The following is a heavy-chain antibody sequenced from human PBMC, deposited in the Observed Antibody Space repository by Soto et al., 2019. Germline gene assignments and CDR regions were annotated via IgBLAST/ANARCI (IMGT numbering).Heavy chain of an antibody. Sequence: ASVKVSCKASGYTFSSYAMHWVRQAPGQRLEWMGWINAGYGNTKSSQKFQDRVTISRDTSASTAYMELTSLEASDTAMYYCARLDYGSGTPHFDVWGQGTQVTVSS. CDR2: INAGYGNT. V-gene: IGHV1-3*01. CDR1: GYTFSSYA. J-gene: IGHJ4*02. D-gene: IGHD3-10*01. CDR3: ARLDYGSGTPHFDV.